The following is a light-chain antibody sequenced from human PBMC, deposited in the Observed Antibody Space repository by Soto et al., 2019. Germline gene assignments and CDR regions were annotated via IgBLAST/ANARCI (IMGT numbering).Light chain of an antibody. CDR3: TSWGI. CDR1: TSDIGDYNY. CDR2: LAS. Sequence: QSVLTQPASVSGSPGQSITISCTGTTSDIGDYNYVSWYQHLPDKVPKLIISLASNRPSGVSNRFSGSESGNTASLTISGLQAEDEGDYYCTSWGIFGPGTKVTVL. V-gene: IGLV2-14*01. J-gene: IGLJ1*01.